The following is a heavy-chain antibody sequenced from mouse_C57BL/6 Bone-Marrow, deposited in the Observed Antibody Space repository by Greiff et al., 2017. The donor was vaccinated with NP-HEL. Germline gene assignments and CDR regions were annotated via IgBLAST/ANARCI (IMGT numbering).Heavy chain of an antibody. V-gene: IGHV5-17*01. CDR2: ISSGSSTI. Sequence: EVQVVESGGGLVKPGGSLKLSCAASGFTFSDYGMHWVRQAPEKGLAWVAYISSGSSTIYYADTVKGRFTISRDNAKNTLFLQMTSLRSEDTAMYYCARRNLLLRYYFDYWGQGTTLTVSS. CDR1: GFTFSDYG. CDR3: ARRNLLLRYYFDY. D-gene: IGHD1-1*01. J-gene: IGHJ2*01.